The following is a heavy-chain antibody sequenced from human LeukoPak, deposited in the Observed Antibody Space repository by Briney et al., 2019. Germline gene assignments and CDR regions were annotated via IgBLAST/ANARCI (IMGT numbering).Heavy chain of an antibody. CDR1: GYTFTSYY. CDR2: INPSGGST. J-gene: IGHJ5*02. D-gene: IGHD1-26*01. CDR3: ARDGRLRDRGNWFDP. V-gene: IGHV1-46*01. Sequence: GASVRVSCKASGYTFTSYYMHWVRQAPGQGLEWMGIINPSGGSTSYAQKFQGRVTMTRDTSTSTVYMELSSLRSEDTAVYYCARDGRLRDRGNWFDPWGQGTLVTVSS.